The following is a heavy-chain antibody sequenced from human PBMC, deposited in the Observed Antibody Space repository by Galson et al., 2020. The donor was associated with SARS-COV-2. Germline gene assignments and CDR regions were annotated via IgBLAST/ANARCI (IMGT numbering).Heavy chain of an antibody. CDR1: GFTFSDYY. Sequence: GGSLRLSCAASGFTFSDYYMSWIRQAPGKGLEWVSYISSSSSYTNYADSVKGRFTISRDNAKNSLYLQMNSLRAEDTAVYYCARPTYYYDSSGYPKVGHAFDIWGQGTMVTVSS. V-gene: IGHV3-11*03. D-gene: IGHD3-22*01. CDR3: ARPTYYYDSSGYPKVGHAFDI. CDR2: ISSSSSYT. J-gene: IGHJ3*02.